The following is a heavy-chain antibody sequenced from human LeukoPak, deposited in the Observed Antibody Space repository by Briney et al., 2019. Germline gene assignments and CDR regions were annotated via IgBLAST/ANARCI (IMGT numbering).Heavy chain of an antibody. V-gene: IGHV4-39*02. CDR3: ASGTFDDYGDYDRGDYSEH. CDR2: IYYSGLT. CDR1: GGSISSSSSY. J-gene: IGHJ4*02. Sequence: SETLSLTCTVSGGSISSSSSYWGWVRQPPGKRPEWIGSIYYSGLTYDNPSLKSRVSISVDSSKDHFSLKVTSVTAADTAVYYCASGTFDDYGDYDRGDYSEHWGQGTLVTVSS. D-gene: IGHD4-17*01.